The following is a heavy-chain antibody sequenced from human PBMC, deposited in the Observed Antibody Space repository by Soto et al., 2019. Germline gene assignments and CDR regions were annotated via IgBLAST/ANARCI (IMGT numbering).Heavy chain of an antibody. D-gene: IGHD1-1*01. CDR2: IFYTGTT. CDR3: ARLGGITEFSGPWYKLEQ. V-gene: IGHV4-39*02. Sequence: XGILALTFTFAGGSFFSSSSLGVGIRQSPGKGLEWLGQIFYTGTTYYNPSLGSRITMSVYSSKSLFSLRLSSVTAADTALYYCARLGGITEFSGPWYKLEQWGRGILVTVSS. CDR1: GGSFFSSSSL. J-gene: IGHJ4*02.